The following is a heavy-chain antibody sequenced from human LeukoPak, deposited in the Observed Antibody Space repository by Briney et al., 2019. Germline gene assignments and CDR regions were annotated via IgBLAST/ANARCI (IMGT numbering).Heavy chain of an antibody. J-gene: IGHJ4*02. CDR2: ISPSGGTP. CDR1: GYTFTGYY. D-gene: IGHD3-16*01. Sequence: GASVKVSCKASGYTFTGYYMHWVRQAPGQGLEWMGLISPSGGTPTYAQRFQGRVTMTSDTSTSTVYMELTSLITEDSAVYYCARGAGGKWDYWGQGTLVTVSS. CDR3: ARGAGGKWDY. V-gene: IGHV1-46*01.